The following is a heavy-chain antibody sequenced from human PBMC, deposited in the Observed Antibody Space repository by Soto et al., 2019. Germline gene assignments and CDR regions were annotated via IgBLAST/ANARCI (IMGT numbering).Heavy chain of an antibody. CDR2: IRSKAYGGTT. V-gene: IGHV3-49*04. Sequence: GSLRLSCTASGFTFGDYAMSWARQAPGKGLEWVGFIRSKAYGGTTEYAASVKGRFTISRDDSKSIAYLQMNSLKTEDTAVYYCTGDLSYYYGMDVWGQGTTVTVSS. D-gene: IGHD3-16*01. J-gene: IGHJ6*02. CDR1: GFTFGDYA. CDR3: TGDLSYYYGMDV.